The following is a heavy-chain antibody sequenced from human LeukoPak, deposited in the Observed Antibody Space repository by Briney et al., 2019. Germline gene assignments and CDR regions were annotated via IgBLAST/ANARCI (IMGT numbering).Heavy chain of an antibody. Sequence: GESLKISCKGSGYSFTSYWIGWVRQMPGKGLEWMGIIYPGDSDTRYSPSFQGQVTISVDKSINSAYLQWSSLEASDTAMYYCARHRVVSSSFDYWGQGTLVTVSS. CDR2: IYPGDSDT. V-gene: IGHV5-51*01. CDR3: ARHRVVSSSFDY. J-gene: IGHJ4*02. D-gene: IGHD6-13*01. CDR1: GYSFTSYW.